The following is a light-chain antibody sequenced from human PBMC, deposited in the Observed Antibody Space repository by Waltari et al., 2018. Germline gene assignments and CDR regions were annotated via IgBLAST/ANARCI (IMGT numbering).Light chain of an antibody. J-gene: IGLJ2*01. CDR3: CSYSGATNFL. Sequence: QSALTQPPSASGSPGQSVTISCTGTSSDVGGNDYVSWYQQHPDKAPKLMIFDVFKRPSGVPARFSGSKSGNTASLTISSLQTEDEADYFCCSYSGATNFLFGGGTKVTVL. CDR2: DVF. CDR1: SSDVGGNDY. V-gene: IGLV2-8*01.